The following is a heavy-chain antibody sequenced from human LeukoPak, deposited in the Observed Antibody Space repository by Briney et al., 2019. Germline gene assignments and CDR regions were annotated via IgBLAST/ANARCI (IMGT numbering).Heavy chain of an antibody. V-gene: IGHV4-34*01. CDR2: IYHSGST. CDR1: GGSFSGYY. J-gene: IGHJ4*02. CDR3: ARGPHRRFVVVPAAAYYFDY. Sequence: ASETLSLTCAVYGGSFSGYYWSWIRQPPGKGLEWIGEIYHSGSTNYSPSLKSRVTISVDTSKNQFSLKLSSVTAADTAVYYCARGPHRRFVVVPAAAYYFDYWGQGTLVTVSS. D-gene: IGHD2-2*01.